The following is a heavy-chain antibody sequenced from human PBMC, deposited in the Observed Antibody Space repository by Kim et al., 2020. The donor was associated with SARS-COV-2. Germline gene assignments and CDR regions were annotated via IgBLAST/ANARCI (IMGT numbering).Heavy chain of an antibody. CDR2: IYSGGSRT. CDR1: GFTFSSYA. Sequence: GGSLRLSCAASGFTFSSYAMTWVRQAPGKGLEWVSVIYSGGSRTYYADSVKGRFTISRDNSKNTLYLQMNSLRVEDTAVYYCARGRDGHNLQSWGQGILVTVSS. V-gene: IGHV3-23*03. CDR3: ARGRDGHNLQS. J-gene: IGHJ5*02.